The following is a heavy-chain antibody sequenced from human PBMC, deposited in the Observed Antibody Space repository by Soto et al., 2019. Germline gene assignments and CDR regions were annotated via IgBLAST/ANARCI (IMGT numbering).Heavy chain of an antibody. V-gene: IGHV4-4*02. Sequence: QVQLQEAGPGLVKPSGTLSLTCTVSGFSVTSNKWWSWVRQSPGKSLEGIGEIYHSGASYHNSAFRGRVTISMDKSKNQISLIMTSVSAADTVVSFCVRDSRYCTDGGCSIMRDAFDVWGQGTLVTVSS. CDR1: GFSVTSNKW. CDR3: VRDSRYCTDGGCSIMRDAFDV. D-gene: IGHD2-8*01. J-gene: IGHJ3*01. CDR2: IYHSGAS.